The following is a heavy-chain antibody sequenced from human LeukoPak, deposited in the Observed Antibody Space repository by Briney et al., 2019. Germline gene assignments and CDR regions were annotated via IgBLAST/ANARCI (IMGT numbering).Heavy chain of an antibody. CDR3: ARAPALTYLDDAFDI. J-gene: IGHJ3*02. CDR2: IYYSGST. CDR1: GGSISSYY. V-gene: IGHV4-59*01. D-gene: IGHD2-21*01. Sequence: SETLSLTCTVSGGSISSYYWSWIRQPSGKGLEWIGYIYYSGSTNYNPSLKSRVTISVDTSKNQFSLKLSSVTAADTAVYYCARAPALTYLDDAFDIWGQGTMVTVSS.